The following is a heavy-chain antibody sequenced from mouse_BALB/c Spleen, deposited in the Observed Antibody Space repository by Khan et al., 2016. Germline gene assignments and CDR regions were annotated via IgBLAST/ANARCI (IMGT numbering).Heavy chain of an antibody. V-gene: IGHV2-6-7*01. J-gene: IGHJ4*01. Sequence: QVQLKESGPGLVAPSQSLSITGTVAGFPLGAYGENWVPRPPGKGRGGLGIIGGEGSTDNISALKSRLRITKDNSKSQVFLKVNSLQTDDTVRYYCARDGWGYYAMDYWGQGTSVTVSS. CDR2: IGGEGST. D-gene: IGHD2-2*01. CDR1: GFPLGAYG. CDR3: ARDGWGYYAMDY.